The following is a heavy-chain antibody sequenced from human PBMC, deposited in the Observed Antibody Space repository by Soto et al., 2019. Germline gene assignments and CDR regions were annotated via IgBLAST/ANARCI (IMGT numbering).Heavy chain of an antibody. Sequence: QVQLVQSGAEVKKPGSSVKVSCKASGGTFSSYAISWVRQAPGQGLEWMGGIIPIFGTANYAQKFQGRVTITADESTSTAYMELSSLRSEDTAVYYCARGSGRDCSSTSCSLDYYGMDVWGQGTTVTVSS. D-gene: IGHD2-2*01. J-gene: IGHJ6*02. V-gene: IGHV1-69*01. CDR2: IIPIFGTA. CDR3: ARGSGRDCSSTSCSLDYYGMDV. CDR1: GGTFSSYA.